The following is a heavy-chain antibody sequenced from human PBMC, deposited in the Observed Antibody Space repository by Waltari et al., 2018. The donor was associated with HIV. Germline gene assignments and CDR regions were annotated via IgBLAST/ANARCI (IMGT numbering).Heavy chain of an antibody. CDR1: KFNFSNYW. V-gene: IGHV3-74*01. J-gene: IGHJ4*02. CDR2: VDGSAIGA. CDR3: TRAVFWSGFFRDYFFDD. Sequence: EVELVDSGGGLVQPGGSLRLSCVASKFNFSNYWIYWVRQLPGKGLVWVPRVDGSAIGADYPDAVRGRFTTSRANAKNSVYLQMNRPRAEDKARDYCTRAVFWSGFFRDYFFDDWRQGTPVTVSS. D-gene: IGHD3-3*01.